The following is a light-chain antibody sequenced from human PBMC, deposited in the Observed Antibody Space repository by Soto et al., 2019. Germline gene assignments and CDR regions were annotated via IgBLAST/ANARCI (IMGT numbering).Light chain of an antibody. Sequence: DIVLTQSPVTLSLSPGERATLSFRASQSVSSYLAWYQQKPGQAPRLLIYDASNRATGIPARFSGSGSGTDFTLTISSLEPEDFAVYYCQQRSNWITFGQGTRLEI. CDR3: QQRSNWIT. CDR1: QSVSSY. J-gene: IGKJ5*01. CDR2: DAS. V-gene: IGKV3-11*01.